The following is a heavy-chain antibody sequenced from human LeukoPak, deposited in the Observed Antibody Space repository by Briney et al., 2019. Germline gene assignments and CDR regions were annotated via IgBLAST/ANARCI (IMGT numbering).Heavy chain of an antibody. J-gene: IGHJ6*04. V-gene: IGHV3-48*01. CDR2: ISSSSSTI. CDR1: GFPFSNYT. D-gene: IGHD3-10*02. CDR3: AELGITMIGGV. Sequence: GGSLRLSCAASGFPFSNYTMNWVRQAPGKGLDWVSYISSSSSTIYYADSVKGRFTISRDNAKNSLYLQMNSLRAEDTAVYYCAELGITMIGGVWGKGTTVTVSS.